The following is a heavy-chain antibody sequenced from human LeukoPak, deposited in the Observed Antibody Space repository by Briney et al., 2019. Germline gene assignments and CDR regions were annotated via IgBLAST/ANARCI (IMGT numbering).Heavy chain of an antibody. J-gene: IGHJ4*02. CDR1: GFTFSNYW. Sequence: GGSLRLSCAASGFTFSNYWLTWVRQAPGTGLEWVANIKQDGSEKYYVDSVKGRLTISRDNAKNSLYLQMNSLRAEDTAVYYCAREVGATTIDYWGQGTLVTVSS. D-gene: IGHD1-26*01. CDR3: AREVGATTIDY. CDR2: IKQDGSEK. V-gene: IGHV3-7*01.